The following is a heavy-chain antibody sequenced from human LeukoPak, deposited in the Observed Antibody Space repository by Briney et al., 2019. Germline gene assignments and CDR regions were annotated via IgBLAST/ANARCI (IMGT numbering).Heavy chain of an antibody. CDR1: GYTFSDFY. J-gene: IGHJ4*02. D-gene: IGHD2-2*01. V-gene: IGHV1-2*02. CDR3: ARDPLSNSWYYFDY. Sequence: ASVNVSCKASGYTFSDFYVHWVRQAPGQGLEWMGWIHPNSGGTNYAQRLQGRVTMTRDRSISTAYMELSRLTSDDTAVYYCARDPLSNSWYYFDYWGQGTLVTVSS. CDR2: IHPNSGGT.